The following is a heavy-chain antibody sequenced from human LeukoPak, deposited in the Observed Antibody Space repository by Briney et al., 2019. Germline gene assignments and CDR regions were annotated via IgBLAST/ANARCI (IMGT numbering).Heavy chain of an antibody. CDR3: AKDIGYSYASGCDY. V-gene: IGHV3-9*01. Sequence: GGSLRLSCAASGFTFDDYGMHWVRQTPGKGLEWVSGISWNSGNIGYADSVKGRFTISRDDAKNSLYLQMNSLRTEDTALYYCAKDIGYSYASGCDYWGQGTLVTVSS. CDR1: GFTFDDYG. D-gene: IGHD5-18*01. J-gene: IGHJ4*02. CDR2: ISWNSGNI.